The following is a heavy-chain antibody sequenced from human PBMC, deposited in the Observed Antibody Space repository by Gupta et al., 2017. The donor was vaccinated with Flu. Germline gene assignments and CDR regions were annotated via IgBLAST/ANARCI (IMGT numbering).Heavy chain of an antibody. CDR1: GFTFSSFG. J-gene: IGHJ3*02. Sequence: VQLVESGGGLVKPGGSLRLSCAASGFTFSSFGMNWVRQPPGKGLEWISSISGSTTYNYYADSVRGRFTISRDNAENSLVLEMSRLRAEDTAIYYCARRGNYLGDAFDIWGRGTMVTVSS. CDR3: ARRGNYLGDAFDI. CDR2: ISGSTTYN. D-gene: IGHD2/OR15-2a*01. V-gene: IGHV3-21*01.